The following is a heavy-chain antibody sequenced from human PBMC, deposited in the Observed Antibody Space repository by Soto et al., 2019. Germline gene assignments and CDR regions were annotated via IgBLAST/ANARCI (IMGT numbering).Heavy chain of an antibody. V-gene: IGHV3-30-3*01. Sequence: QGQLMESGGGVVLPGKSLRLSCAASGLPFSGYAMHWVRQAPGTGREWVASISHTATETFYADSVKGRFTISRDDSKKMVFLQMNNLGPPDTAVYHCARVGYGVSLGQGFDPWGQGTLVTVSS. CDR2: ISHTATET. CDR1: GLPFSGYA. D-gene: IGHD3-16*01. J-gene: IGHJ5*02. CDR3: ARVGYGVSLGQGFDP.